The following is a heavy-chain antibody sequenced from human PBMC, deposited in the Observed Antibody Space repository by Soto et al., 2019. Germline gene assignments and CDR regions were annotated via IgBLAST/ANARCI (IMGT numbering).Heavy chain of an antibody. CDR1: GFTFSSYA. CDR3: SRERSSLWPSMDV. J-gene: IGHJ6*02. D-gene: IGHD6-13*01. CDR2: ISYDGSNK. V-gene: IGHV3-30-3*01. Sequence: QVQLVESGGGVVQPGRSLRLSCAASGFTFSSYAMHWVRQAPGKGLEWVAVISYDGSNKYYADSVKGRFTISRDNSKNTLYLQMNSLRAEDTAVYYCSRERSSLWPSMDVWGQGTTVTVSS.